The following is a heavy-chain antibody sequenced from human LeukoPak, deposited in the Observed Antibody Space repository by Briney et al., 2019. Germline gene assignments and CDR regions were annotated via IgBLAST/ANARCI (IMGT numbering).Heavy chain of an antibody. CDR2: FDPEHGEM. CDR1: GDTLTELS. V-gene: IGHV1-24*01. J-gene: IGHJ5*02. D-gene: IGHD4-17*01. CDR3: AKDLGTTVTTGWFDP. Sequence: ASVKVSCKVSGDTLTELSTHWVRQAPGKGLEWMGGFDPEHGEMIYAQKLQGRVTMTEDRSTDTAYMELSSLRSEDTAVYYCAKDLGTTVTTGWFDPWGQGTLVTVSS.